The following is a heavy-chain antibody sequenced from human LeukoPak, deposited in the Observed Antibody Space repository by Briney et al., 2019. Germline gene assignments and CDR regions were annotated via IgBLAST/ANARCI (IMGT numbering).Heavy chain of an antibody. CDR2: INSDGSDT. V-gene: IGHV3-74*01. Sequence: GGSLRLSCAASGFTFSTYWMHWVRQAPGKGLVWVSRINSDGSDTNYADSVKGRFTISRDNAKNTLYLQMNSLRAEDTAVYYCARASVAATGGAFDIWGQGTMVTVSS. CDR1: GFTFSTYW. J-gene: IGHJ3*02. D-gene: IGHD4-17*01. CDR3: ARASVAATGGAFDI.